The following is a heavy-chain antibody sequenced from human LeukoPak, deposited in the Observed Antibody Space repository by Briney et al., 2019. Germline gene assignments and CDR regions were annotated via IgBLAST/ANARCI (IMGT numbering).Heavy chain of an antibody. V-gene: IGHV1-2*06. D-gene: IGHD1-26*01. Sequence: ASVKVSCKASGYIFTGYHMHWLRQAPGQGLEWVGRMNPNNGGTYYAQQFQDRVTMTSDTSISTAYMELSSLTSDDTALYYCARDYYSGTYAHWGQGTQVTVSS. J-gene: IGHJ4*02. CDR1: GYIFTGYH. CDR3: ARDYYSGTYAH. CDR2: MNPNNGGT.